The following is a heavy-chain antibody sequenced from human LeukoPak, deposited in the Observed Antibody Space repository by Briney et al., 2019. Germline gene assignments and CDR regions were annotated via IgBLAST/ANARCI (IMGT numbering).Heavy chain of an antibody. CDR3: ARDPGGSYYSAALDI. CDR1: GGSISSYY. V-gene: IGHV4-59*01. CDR2: IYYSGST. J-gene: IGHJ3*02. D-gene: IGHD1-26*01. Sequence: SETLSLTCTVSGGSISSYYWSWIRQPPGKGLEWIGYIYYSGSTNYNPSLKSRVTISVDTSKNQFSLKLSSVTAADTAVYYCARDPGGSYYSAALDIWGQGTMVTVSS.